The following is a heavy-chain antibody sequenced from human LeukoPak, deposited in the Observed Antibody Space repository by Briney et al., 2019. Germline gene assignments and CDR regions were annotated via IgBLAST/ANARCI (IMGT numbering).Heavy chain of an antibody. D-gene: IGHD2-15*01. CDR1: GGTFSSYA. Sequence: SVKVSCKASGGTFSSYAISWVRQAPGRGLEWMGGIIPIFGTANYAQKFQGRVTITADESTSTAYMELSSLRSEDTAVYYCARLQEDIVVVVAATGAFDIWGQGTMVTVSS. J-gene: IGHJ3*02. CDR3: ARLQEDIVVVVAATGAFDI. CDR2: IIPIFGTA. V-gene: IGHV1-69*13.